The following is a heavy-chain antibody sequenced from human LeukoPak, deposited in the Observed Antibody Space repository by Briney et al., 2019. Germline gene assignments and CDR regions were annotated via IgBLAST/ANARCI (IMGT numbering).Heavy chain of an antibody. J-gene: IGHJ6*03. CDR3: ARVATVTSRAPYYMDV. Sequence: SETLSLTCTVSGYSISSGYYWGWIRQPPGKGLEWIGSIYHSGSTYYNPSLKSRVTISVDTSKNQFSLKLSSVTAADTAVYYCARVATVTSRAPYYMDVWGKGTTVTVSS. V-gene: IGHV4-38-2*02. D-gene: IGHD4-11*01. CDR1: GYSISSGYY. CDR2: IYHSGST.